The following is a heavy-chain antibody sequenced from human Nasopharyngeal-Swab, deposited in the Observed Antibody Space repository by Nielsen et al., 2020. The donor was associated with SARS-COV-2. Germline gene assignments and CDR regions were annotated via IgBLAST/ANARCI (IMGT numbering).Heavy chain of an antibody. V-gene: IGHV4-34*01. CDR3: ARGPQGGSRRPYYFDY. J-gene: IGHJ4*02. CDR2: IHHSGST. D-gene: IGHD1-26*01. Sequence: RQAPGKGLEWIGEIHHSGSTNYNPSLKSRVTISVDTSKNQFSLKLSSVTAADTAVYYCARGPQGGSRRPYYFDYWGQGTLVTVSS.